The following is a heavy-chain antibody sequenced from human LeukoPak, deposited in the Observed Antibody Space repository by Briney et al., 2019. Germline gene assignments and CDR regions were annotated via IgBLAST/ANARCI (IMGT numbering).Heavy chain of an antibody. Sequence: GGSLRLSCAASGFTVSSNYMSWVRQAPGKGLEWVSVIYSGGSTYYADSVKGRFTISSDNSKNTLYLQINSLRAEDTAVYYCARDRAAVAYRYFDLWGRGTLVTVSS. CDR1: GFTVSSNY. J-gene: IGHJ2*01. D-gene: IGHD6-19*01. CDR3: ARDRAAVAYRYFDL. CDR2: IYSGGST. V-gene: IGHV3-53*01.